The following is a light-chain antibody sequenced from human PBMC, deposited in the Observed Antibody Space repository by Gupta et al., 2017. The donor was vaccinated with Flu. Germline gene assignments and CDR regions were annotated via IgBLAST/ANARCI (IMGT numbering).Light chain of an antibody. J-gene: IGKJ2*01. V-gene: IGKV1-39*01. CDR2: GAS. Sequence: QQKPGEAPKVLINGASSLQRGVPSTFSGSGSGTDFILTISSLQPEDFATYYCQQSYSSPYTFGQGTKLEI. CDR3: QQSYSSPYT.